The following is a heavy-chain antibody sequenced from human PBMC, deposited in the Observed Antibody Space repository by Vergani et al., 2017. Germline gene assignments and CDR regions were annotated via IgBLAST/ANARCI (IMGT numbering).Heavy chain of an antibody. Sequence: QVQLQESGPGLVKPSGTLSLSCAVSGGSISSSNWWSWVRQPPGKGLEGIGEIYHSGSTNYNTSLKSRVTISGDKSKNQFSLKLSPVTAADTAVYYCAKDPPLTFSSTVVAHFDYWGQGTLVTVSS. V-gene: IGHV4-4*02. CDR3: AKDPPLTFSSTVVAHFDY. J-gene: IGHJ4*02. CDR1: GGSISSSNW. D-gene: IGHD6-13*01. CDR2: IYHSGST.